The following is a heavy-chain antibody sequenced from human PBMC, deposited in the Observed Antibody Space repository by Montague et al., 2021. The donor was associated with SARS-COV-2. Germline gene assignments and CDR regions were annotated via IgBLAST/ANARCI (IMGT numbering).Heavy chain of an antibody. Sequence: SVKVSCKASGYTFTSYGISWVRQAPGQGLEWMGWISAYNGNTNYAQKLQGRVTMTTDTSTSTAYMELRSLRSDDTAVYYCARDEGIVASYYYYGMDVWGRGTTVTASS. D-gene: IGHD5-12*01. CDR3: ARDEGIVASYYYYGMDV. CDR1: GYTFTSYG. CDR2: ISAYNGNT. V-gene: IGHV1-18*01. J-gene: IGHJ6*02.